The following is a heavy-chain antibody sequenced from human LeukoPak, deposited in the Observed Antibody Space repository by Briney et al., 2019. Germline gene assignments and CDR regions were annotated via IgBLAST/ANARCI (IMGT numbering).Heavy chain of an antibody. CDR3: AHRPLITAEWDSAKGFDY. CDR2: IYWDDDK. CDR1: GFSLSTSGVG. V-gene: IGHV2-5*02. Sequence: SGPTLVNPTQTLTLTCTFSGFSLSTSGVGVGWIRQPPGKALEWLALIYWDDDKRYSPSLKSRLTITKDTSKNQVVLTMTNMDAVDTATYYCAHRPLITAEWDSAKGFDYWGQGTLVTVSS. J-gene: IGHJ4*02. D-gene: IGHD1-26*01.